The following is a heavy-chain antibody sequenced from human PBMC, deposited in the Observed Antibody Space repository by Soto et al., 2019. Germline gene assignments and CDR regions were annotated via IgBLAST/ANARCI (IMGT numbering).Heavy chain of an antibody. V-gene: IGHV3-9*01. Sequence: SLRLSCVVSGFNLDDYAMHWVRQAPGKGLEWVSGIFLKSSNVGYADSVKGRFTISRDKAKNSLYLQMNSLRAEDTAVYYCTKDMTPGGADVWGKGTTVTVSS. J-gene: IGHJ6*04. D-gene: IGHD2-21*01. CDR1: GFNLDDYA. CDR3: TKDMTPGGADV. CDR2: IFLKSSNV.